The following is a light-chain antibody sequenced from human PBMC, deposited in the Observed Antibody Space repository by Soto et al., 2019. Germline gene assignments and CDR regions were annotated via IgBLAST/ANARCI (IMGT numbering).Light chain of an antibody. Sequence: NFMLTQPHSVSESPGKTVTISCTGSSGSIASNYVQWYQQRPGSAPTTVIYEDNQRPSGVPDRFSGSIDSSFNSASLTISGLKTEDEADYYCQSYDSSNQGVFGGGTKVTVL. J-gene: IGLJ2*01. V-gene: IGLV6-57*02. CDR2: EDN. CDR1: SGSIASNY. CDR3: QSYDSSNQGV.